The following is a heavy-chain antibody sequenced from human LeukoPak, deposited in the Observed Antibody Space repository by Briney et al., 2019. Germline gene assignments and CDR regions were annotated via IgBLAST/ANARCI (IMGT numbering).Heavy chain of an antibody. CDR2: INHSGST. CDR3: ARYRRYCSGGSCFDY. V-gene: IGHV4-34*01. Sequence: KPPETLSLTCAVYGGSFSGYYWSWIRQPPGKGLEWIGEINHSGSTNYNPSLKSRVTISVDTSKNQFSLKLSSVTAADTAVYYCARYRRYCSGGSCFDYWGQGTLVTVSS. D-gene: IGHD2-15*01. J-gene: IGHJ4*02. CDR1: GGSFSGYY.